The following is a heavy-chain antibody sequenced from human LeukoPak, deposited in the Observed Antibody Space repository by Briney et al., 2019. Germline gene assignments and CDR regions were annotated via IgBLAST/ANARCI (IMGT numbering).Heavy chain of an antibody. J-gene: IGHJ5*02. D-gene: IGHD3-3*01. CDR2: IYWDDDK. V-gene: IGHV2-5*02. Sequence: ESGPTLVKPTQTLTLTCTFSGFSLSTSGVGVGWIRQPPGKALEWLALIYWDDDKRYSPSLKSRLTITKDTSKNQVVLTMTNMDPVDTATYYCARRTAHYDFWSGYATRYNWFDPWGQGTLVTVSS. CDR3: ARRTAHYDFWSGYATRYNWFDP. CDR1: GFSLSTSGVG.